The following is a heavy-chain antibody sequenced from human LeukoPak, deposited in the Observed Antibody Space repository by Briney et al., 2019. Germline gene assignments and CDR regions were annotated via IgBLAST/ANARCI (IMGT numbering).Heavy chain of an antibody. D-gene: IGHD2-2*02. CDR1: GFTFSSYS. CDR2: ISSSSSYI. CDR3: ARDSSYCSSTSCYTQYFQH. V-gene: IGHV3-21*01. J-gene: IGHJ1*01. Sequence: PGGSLRLSCAASGFTFSSYSMNWVRQAPGKGLEWVSSISSSSSYIYYADSVKGRFTISRDNAKNSLYLQMNSLRAEDTAVYYCARDSSYCSSTSCYTQYFQHWGQGTLVTVSS.